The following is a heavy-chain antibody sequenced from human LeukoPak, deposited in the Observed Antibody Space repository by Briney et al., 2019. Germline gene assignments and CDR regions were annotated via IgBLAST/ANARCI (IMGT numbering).Heavy chain of an antibody. J-gene: IGHJ4*02. D-gene: IGHD6-19*01. V-gene: IGHV4-39*07. CDR1: GGSISSSSYY. CDR3: ARDRKAVAAFDY. CDR2: IYYSGST. Sequence: SETLSLTCTVSGGSISSSSYYWGWIRQPPGKGLEWIGSIYYSGSTYYNPSLKSRVTISVDTSKNQFSLKLSSVTAADTAVYYCARDRKAVAAFDYWGQGTLVTVSS.